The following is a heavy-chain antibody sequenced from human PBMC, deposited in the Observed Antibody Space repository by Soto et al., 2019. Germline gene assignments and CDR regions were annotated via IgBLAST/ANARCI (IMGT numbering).Heavy chain of an antibody. J-gene: IGHJ6*02. V-gene: IGHV4-30-4*01. CDR2: IYYSGST. D-gene: IGHD3-3*01. CDR3: ARYSQAYDLGMDV. CDR1: GGSISSGDYY. Sequence: TSETLSLTCTVSGGSISSGDYYWSWIRQPPGKGLEWIGYIYYSGSTYYNPSLKSRVTISVDTSKNQFSLKLSSVTAADTAVYYCARYSQAYDLGMDVWGQGTTVTVSS.